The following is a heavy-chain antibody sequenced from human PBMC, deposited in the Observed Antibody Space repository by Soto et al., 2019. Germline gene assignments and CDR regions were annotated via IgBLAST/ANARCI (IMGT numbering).Heavy chain of an antibody. D-gene: IGHD3-16*01. Sequence: QVQLVQSGAEVKKPGSSVKVSCKASGGTFSSYAISWVRQAPGQGLEWMGGIIPIFGTANYAQKFQGRVTITADESTSTAYMELSSLRSEDTAVYYCAGGLGTYYDSVWGSSGYDYWGQGTLVTVSS. V-gene: IGHV1-69*01. J-gene: IGHJ4*02. CDR2: IIPIFGTA. CDR3: AGGLGTYYDSVWGSSGYDY. CDR1: GGTFSSYA.